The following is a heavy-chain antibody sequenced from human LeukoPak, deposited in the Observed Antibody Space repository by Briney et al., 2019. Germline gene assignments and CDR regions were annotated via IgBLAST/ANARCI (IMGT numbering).Heavy chain of an antibody. CDR2: IIVRGGSS. J-gene: IGHJ4*02. D-gene: IGHD4-23*01. CDR1: GFTFNNFA. CDR3: AKHPGPYGGNPFNS. Sequence: GGCLRLSCAASGFTFNNFALSWVRQAPEKGLEWVATIIVRGGSSSHAASVKGRFTISRDNSNNTLYLHMSSLRADDTAVYYCAKHPGPYGGNPFNSWGRGMLVTVSS. V-gene: IGHV3-23*01.